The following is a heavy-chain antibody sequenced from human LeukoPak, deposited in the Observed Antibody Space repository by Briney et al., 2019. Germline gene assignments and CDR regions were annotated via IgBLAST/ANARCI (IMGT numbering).Heavy chain of an antibody. V-gene: IGHV3-30*18. CDR1: GFTFSSYG. CDR2: ISYDGSNK. CDR3: AKDGSGYVGSSGYVAY. J-gene: IGHJ4*02. D-gene: IGHD3-22*01. Sequence: PGGSLRLSCAASGFTFSSYGMHWVRQAPGKGLEWVAVISYDGSNKYYADSVKGRFTISRDNSKNTLYLQMNSLRAEDTAVYYCAKDGSGYVGSSGYVAYWGQGTLVTVSS.